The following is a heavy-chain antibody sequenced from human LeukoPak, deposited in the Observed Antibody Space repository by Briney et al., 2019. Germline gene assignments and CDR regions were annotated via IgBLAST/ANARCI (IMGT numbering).Heavy chain of an antibody. CDR1: DGYFSGYY. Sequence: SETLSLNCAVYDGYFSGYYWSWIRQPPGKGLEWIGEINHSGSTNYNPSLKSRVTISVDTSKNQFSLKLSSVTAADTAVYYCARGGVVAPREYNWFDPWGQGTLVTVSS. J-gene: IGHJ5*02. V-gene: IGHV4-34*01. CDR3: ARGGVVAPREYNWFDP. CDR2: INHSGST. D-gene: IGHD2-15*01.